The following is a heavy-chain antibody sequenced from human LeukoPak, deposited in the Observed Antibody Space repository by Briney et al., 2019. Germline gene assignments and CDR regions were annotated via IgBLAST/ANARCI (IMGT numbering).Heavy chain of an antibody. CDR3: AKRNYYDSSGYYYDY. CDR1: GFTFSSYA. D-gene: IGHD3-22*01. Sequence: PGGSLRLSCAASGFTFSSYAMSWVRQAPGKGLEWVSAIGGGGVSTFYADSVKGRFTFSRDNSKNTLYLQMNSLRAEDTAVYYCAKRNYYDSSGYYYDYWGQGTLVTVSS. V-gene: IGHV3-23*01. J-gene: IGHJ4*02. CDR2: IGGGGVST.